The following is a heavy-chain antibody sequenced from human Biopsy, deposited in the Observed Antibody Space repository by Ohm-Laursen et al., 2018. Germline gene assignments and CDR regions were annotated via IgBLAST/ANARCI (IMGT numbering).Heavy chain of an antibody. Sequence: SVKVSCKASGCTFTDYSIHWVRQAPGQGLEWMGWVNLNSGATNYAQKFQGRVTMTSDTSISTAYIELRRLISDDTAVYFCARDRMVTIITLVRADTFDIWGQGTLVSVSS. J-gene: IGHJ3*02. CDR3: ARDRMVTIITLVRADTFDI. D-gene: IGHD3-10*01. CDR2: VNLNSGAT. CDR1: GCTFTDYS. V-gene: IGHV1-2*02.